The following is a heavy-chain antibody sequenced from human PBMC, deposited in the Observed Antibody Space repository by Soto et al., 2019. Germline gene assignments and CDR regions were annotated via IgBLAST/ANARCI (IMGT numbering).Heavy chain of an antibody. CDR1: GYTFTSYG. Sequence: ASLKVSCKASGYTFTSYGISWVRQAPGQGLEWMGWISAYNGNTNYAQKLQGRVTMTTDTSTSTAYMELRSLRSDDTAVYYCGRAHGYSSSWYYYYYMDVWGKGTTVTVSS. CDR2: ISAYNGNT. CDR3: GRAHGYSSSWYYYYYMDV. J-gene: IGHJ6*03. D-gene: IGHD6-13*01. V-gene: IGHV1-18*01.